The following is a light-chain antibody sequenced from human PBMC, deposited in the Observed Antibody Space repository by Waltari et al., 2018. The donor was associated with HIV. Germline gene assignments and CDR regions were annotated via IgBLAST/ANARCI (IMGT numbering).Light chain of an antibody. J-gene: IGKJ4*01. CDR2: YAS. Sequence: DIQMTQSPSSLSASIGDRVTMTCRASQGISNYLAWYQQRPGKAPKLLIYYASSLQSGVPSRFGGSISGTDFTLTISSLQPEDVATYYCQQYHSAPLTFGGGTKVEIK. CDR1: QGISNY. V-gene: IGKV1-27*01. CDR3: QQYHSAPLT.